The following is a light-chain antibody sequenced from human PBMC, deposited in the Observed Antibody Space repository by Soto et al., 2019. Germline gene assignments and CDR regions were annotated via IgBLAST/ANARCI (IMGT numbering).Light chain of an antibody. Sequence: EIAWTQSPATLALSPGERATLPCSARQTATTYLAWYQPKPGEAARLLIDDASKRATGIRARISGSGSGTDFTLTISSIEPEDFAVYYCKQYTKWPPITFGQGTRLE. CDR1: QTATTY. J-gene: IGKJ5*01. V-gene: IGKV3-11*01. CDR2: DAS. CDR3: KQYTKWPPIT.